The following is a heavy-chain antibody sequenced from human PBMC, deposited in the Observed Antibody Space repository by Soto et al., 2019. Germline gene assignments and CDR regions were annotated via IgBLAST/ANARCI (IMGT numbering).Heavy chain of an antibody. CDR2: IWYDRSNE. CDR3: ARDRGSYLLDY. Sequence: QVQLVESGGGVVQPGRSLRLSCAASGFTFNSYGMHWVRQAPGKGLEWVAVIWYDRSNEHYADSVKGRFTISRDNSKNTLYLQMNSLRAEDTAVYYCARDRGSYLLDYWGQGTLVTVSS. D-gene: IGHD1-26*01. J-gene: IGHJ4*02. CDR1: GFTFNSYG. V-gene: IGHV3-33*01.